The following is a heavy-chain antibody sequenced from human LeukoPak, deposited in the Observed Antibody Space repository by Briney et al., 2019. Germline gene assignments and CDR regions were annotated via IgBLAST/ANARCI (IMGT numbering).Heavy chain of an antibody. CDR1: GFTFSNYG. CDR3: AKKKGSSSYYFDY. D-gene: IGHD6-6*01. J-gene: IGHJ4*02. V-gene: IGHV3-30*18. CDR2: ISYDGNNK. Sequence: GSSLRLSCAASGFTFSNYGMHWVRQAPGKGLGWVAVISYDGNNKYYADSVKGRFTISRDNSKNTLYLQMNSLRAEDTAVYYCAKKKGSSSYYFDYWGQGALVTVSS.